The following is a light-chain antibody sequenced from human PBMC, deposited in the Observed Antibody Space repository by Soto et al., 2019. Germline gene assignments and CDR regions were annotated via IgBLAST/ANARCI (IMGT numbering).Light chain of an antibody. J-gene: IGLJ2*01. CDR2: NVT. CDR1: SSDVGTYNL. CDR3: CSYAGSYRYVI. V-gene: IGLV2-23*02. Sequence: QSVLTQPASVSGSPGQSISISCTGTSSDVGTYNLVSWYQHHPGKAPKLMISNVTKRPSGVPDRFSGSKSGNTASLTISGLQAEDEADDYCCSYAGSYRYVIFGGGTKLTVL.